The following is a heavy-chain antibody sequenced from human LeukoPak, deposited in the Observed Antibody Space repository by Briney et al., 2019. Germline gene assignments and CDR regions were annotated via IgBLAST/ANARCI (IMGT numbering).Heavy chain of an antibody. V-gene: IGHV4-39*01. Sequence: SGTLSLTCTVSGGSISSSSYYWGWIRQPPGKGLEWIGSIYYSGSTYYNPSLKSRVTISVDTSKNQFSLKLSSVTAADTAVYYCASILRLLGPEYFQHWGQGTLVTVSS. CDR3: ASILRLLGPEYFQH. D-gene: IGHD2/OR15-2a*01. J-gene: IGHJ1*01. CDR1: GGSISSSSYY. CDR2: IYYSGST.